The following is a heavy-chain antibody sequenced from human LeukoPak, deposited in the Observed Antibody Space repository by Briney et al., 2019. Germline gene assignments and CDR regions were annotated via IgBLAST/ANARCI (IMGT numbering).Heavy chain of an antibody. CDR1: GFTFSSYW. D-gene: IGHD6-19*01. CDR2: IKQDGSEK. J-gene: IGHJ4*02. Sequence: GGSLRLSCAASGFTFSSYWMSWVRQAPGKGLEWVANIKQDGSEKYYVDSVRGRFTISRDNAKNSLYLQMNSLRAEDTAVYYCARAGLIAVADFDYWGQGTLVTVSS. V-gene: IGHV3-7*01. CDR3: ARAGLIAVADFDY.